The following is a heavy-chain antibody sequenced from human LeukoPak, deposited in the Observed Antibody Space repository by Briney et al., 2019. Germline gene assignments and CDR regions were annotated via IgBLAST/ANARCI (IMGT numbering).Heavy chain of an antibody. CDR2: IYYSGST. CDR3: ARGRGVPYYYDSSGYYPADY. D-gene: IGHD3-22*01. V-gene: IGHV4-30-4*01. CDR1: GASISSGDYY. Sequence: TSETLSLTCTVSGASISSGDYYWSWIRQPPGEGLECIGHIYYSGSTYYNPSLKSRVTISVDTSKNQFSLKLSSVTAADTAVYYCARGRGVPYYYDSSGYYPADYWGQGTLVTVSS. J-gene: IGHJ4*02.